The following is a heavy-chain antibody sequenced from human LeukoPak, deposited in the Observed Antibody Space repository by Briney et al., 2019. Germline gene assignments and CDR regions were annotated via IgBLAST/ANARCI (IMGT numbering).Heavy chain of an antibody. Sequence: ASVKVSCKASGYTFTDYYMHWVRQAPGQGPEWMGWINPNSGGTNYAQNFQGRVTLTRDTSISTAYMELSRLRSDDTAVYYCAREDGYKYDSWGQGTLVTVSS. CDR1: GYTFTDYY. V-gene: IGHV1-2*02. CDR2: INPNSGGT. J-gene: IGHJ4*02. D-gene: IGHD5-24*01. CDR3: AREDGYKYDS.